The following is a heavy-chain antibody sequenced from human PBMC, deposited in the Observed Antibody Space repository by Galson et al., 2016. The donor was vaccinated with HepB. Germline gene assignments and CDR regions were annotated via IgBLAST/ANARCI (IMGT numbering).Heavy chain of an antibody. Sequence: SETLSLTCTVPGGSISSYYWSWIRQPPGKGLEWIGYIYYSGSTKSTSYNPSLKSRVTISVDTSKNQFSLRLTSVTAAETAMYYCARGSWGGSFHFNYRGQGTLVTVAS. D-gene: IGHD1-26*01. J-gene: IGHJ4*02. CDR3: ARGSWGGSFHFNY. CDR2: IYYSGST. V-gene: IGHV4-59*01. CDR1: GGSISSYY.